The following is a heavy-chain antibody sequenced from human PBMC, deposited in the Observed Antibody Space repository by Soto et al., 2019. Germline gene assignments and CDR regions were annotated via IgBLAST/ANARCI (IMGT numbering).Heavy chain of an antibody. V-gene: IGHV3-30*18. CDR1: GFTFSSYA. J-gene: IGHJ5*02. D-gene: IGHD3-9*01. Sequence: GGSLRLSCAASGFTFSSYAMHWVRQAPGKGLEWVAVISYDGSNKYYADSVKGRFTISRDNSKNTLYLQMNSLRAEDTAVYYCAKDLVAAKAAFDNDGNWFDPWGQGTLVTVSS. CDR3: AKDLVAAKAAFDNDGNWFDP. CDR2: ISYDGSNK.